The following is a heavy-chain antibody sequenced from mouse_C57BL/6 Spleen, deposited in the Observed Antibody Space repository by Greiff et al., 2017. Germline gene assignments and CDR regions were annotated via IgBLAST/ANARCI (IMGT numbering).Heavy chain of an antibody. CDR3: ARYDGYDWYFDV. CDR1: GYTFTSYW. CDR2: IDPSDSYT. D-gene: IGHD2-2*01. V-gene: IGHV1-69*01. J-gene: IGHJ1*03. Sequence: VQLQQPGAELVMPGASVQLSCKASGYTFTSYWMHWVKQRPGQGLEWIGEIDPSDSYTNYNQKFKGKSTLTVDKSSSTAYMQLSSLTSEDSAVYYCARYDGYDWYFDVWGTGTTVTVSS.